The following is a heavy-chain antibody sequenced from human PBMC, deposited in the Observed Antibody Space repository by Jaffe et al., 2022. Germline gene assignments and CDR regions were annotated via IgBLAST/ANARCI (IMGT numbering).Heavy chain of an antibody. CDR2: INHSGST. CDR1: GGSFSGYY. D-gene: IGHD2-15*01. J-gene: IGHJ6*03. V-gene: IGHV4-34*01. Sequence: QVQLQQWGAGLLKPSETLSLTCAVYGGSFSGYYWSWIRQPPGKGLEWIGEINHSGSTNYNPSLKSRVTISVDTSKNQFSLKLSSVTAADTAVYYCARGGDCSGGSCYSVVRYYYYYMDVWGKGTTVTVSS. CDR3: ARGGDCSGGSCYSVVRYYYYYMDV.